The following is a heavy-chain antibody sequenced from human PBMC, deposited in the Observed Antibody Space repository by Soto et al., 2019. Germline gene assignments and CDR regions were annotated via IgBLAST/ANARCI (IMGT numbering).Heavy chain of an antibody. V-gene: IGHV4-30-4*01. D-gene: IGHD4-17*01. J-gene: IGHJ4*02. CDR3: ARVGYGDYGRGYYFDF. CDR1: VASIRDGEYY. Sequence: PSESLYLTCSVSVASIRDGEYYWSGVLQPPGKGPEWIGIIDYTGGTHYNPTLTGPVSMSVDTSANQFSLKVNFVTAADSAVYYCARVGYGDYGRGYYFDFWGPGTLVTVSS. CDR2: IDYTGGT.